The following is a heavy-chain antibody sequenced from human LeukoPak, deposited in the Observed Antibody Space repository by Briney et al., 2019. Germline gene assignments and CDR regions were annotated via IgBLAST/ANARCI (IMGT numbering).Heavy chain of an antibody. CDR3: ARSRYSNSWLFDY. Sequence: GGALRLSCAAPGITFSSYAMTWVREGPGEGLEWVSAISGSGVNTYYAASVKGRFTISRDNFKNTVYLQMNSLRAEDTAVFYCARSRYSNSWLFDYWGQGTLVTVSS. CDR1: GITFSSYA. D-gene: IGHD6-13*01. J-gene: IGHJ4*02. CDR2: ISGSGVNT. V-gene: IGHV3-23*01.